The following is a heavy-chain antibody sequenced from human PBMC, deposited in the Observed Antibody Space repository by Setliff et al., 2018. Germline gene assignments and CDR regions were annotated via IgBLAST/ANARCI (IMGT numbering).Heavy chain of an antibody. CDR3: ARDPRQNDNFWSGYYYYYYYGMDV. D-gene: IGHD3-3*01. CDR2: INAGNGNT. CDR1: GFTSTNYA. Sequence: ASVKVSCKASGFTSTNYAIHWVRQAPGQRLEWMGWINAGNGNTKYSQKFQGRVTITRDTSASTAYMELSSLRSEDTAVYYCARDPRQNDNFWSGYYYYYYYGMDVWGQGTTVTVSS. J-gene: IGHJ6*02. V-gene: IGHV1-3*01.